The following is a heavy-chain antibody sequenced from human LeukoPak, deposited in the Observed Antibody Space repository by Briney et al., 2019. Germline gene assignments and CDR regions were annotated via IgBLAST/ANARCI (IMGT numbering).Heavy chain of an antibody. V-gene: IGHV4-34*01. CDR2: INHSGST. Sequence: SETLSLTCAVYGGSFSGYYWSWIRQPPGKGLEWIGEINHSGSTNCNPSLKSRVTISVDTSKNQFSLKLSSVTAADTAVYYCARVTMIVVVNWFDPWGQETLVTVSS. D-gene: IGHD3-22*01. CDR3: ARVTMIVVVNWFDP. J-gene: IGHJ5*02. CDR1: GGSFSGYY.